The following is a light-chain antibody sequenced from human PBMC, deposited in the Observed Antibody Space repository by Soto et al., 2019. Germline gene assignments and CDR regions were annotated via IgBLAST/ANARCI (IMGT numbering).Light chain of an antibody. V-gene: IGKV1-33*01. CDR2: DAS. J-gene: IGKJ4*01. Sequence: DIQMTQSPSSLAASVGDRVTITCQASQDITNDLNWYQQKPGKAPKVLIYDASYLKTGVPSRFSGCRSGTDFTVTISSLQPEDIATYFCQQYDNVPLTFGGGTKVEIK. CDR1: QDITND. CDR3: QQYDNVPLT.